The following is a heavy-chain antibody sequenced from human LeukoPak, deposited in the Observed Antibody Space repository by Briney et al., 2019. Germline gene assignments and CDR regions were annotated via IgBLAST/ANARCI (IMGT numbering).Heavy chain of an antibody. CDR2: IYYSGST. CDR1: GGSISSYY. J-gene: IGHJ5*02. D-gene: IGHD3-10*01. V-gene: IGHV4-59*01. CDR3: AKGPYYYGSGSSGNWFDP. Sequence: SETLSLTCTVSGGSISSYYWSWIRQPPGKGLEWIGYIYYSGSTNYNPSLKSRVTISVDTSKNQFSLKLSSVTAADTALYYCAKGPYYYGSGSSGNWFDPWGQGTLVTVSS.